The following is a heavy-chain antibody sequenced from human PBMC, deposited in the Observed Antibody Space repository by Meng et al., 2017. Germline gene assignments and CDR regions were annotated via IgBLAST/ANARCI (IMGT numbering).Heavy chain of an antibody. CDR1: GFTFSSYA. J-gene: IGHJ4*02. V-gene: IGHV3-30*04. Sequence: GESLKISCAASGFTFSSYAMHWVRQAPGKGLEWVAVISYDGSNKYYADSVKGRFTITRDNSKNTQYLQMNSLRAEDTAVYYCARDRVLGYYYDSSGSNYFDYWGQGTLVTVSS. CDR2: ISYDGSNK. D-gene: IGHD3-22*01. CDR3: ARDRVLGYYYDSSGSNYFDY.